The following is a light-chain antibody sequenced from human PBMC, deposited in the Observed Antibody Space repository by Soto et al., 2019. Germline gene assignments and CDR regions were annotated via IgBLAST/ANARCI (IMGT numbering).Light chain of an antibody. Sequence: IQLTQSPSTLSSSLGDRVTITCRASQSILSWLAWYQHKPGKAPKLRIYDASSLESGVPSRLSGSRSGTEFTLTISSMQPDDIATYYCQQYDTYWTFGQGTKVDIK. CDR2: DAS. V-gene: IGKV1-5*01. CDR1: QSILSW. CDR3: QQYDTYWT. J-gene: IGKJ1*01.